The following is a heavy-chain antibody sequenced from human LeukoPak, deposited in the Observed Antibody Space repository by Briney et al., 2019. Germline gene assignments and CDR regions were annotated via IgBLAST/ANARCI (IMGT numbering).Heavy chain of an antibody. V-gene: IGHV3-7*01. D-gene: IGHD6-6*01. CDR2: IKQDGSVK. CDR1: GFMYNNYW. CDR3: ARIGYSSSSFDY. Sequence: PGGSLRLSCAVSGFMYNNYWMSWVRQAPGKGLEWVANIKQDGSVKYYVDSVKGRFTISRDNAKNSLYLQMNSLRVEDTAVYYCARIGYSSSSFDYWGRGTLVTASS. J-gene: IGHJ4*02.